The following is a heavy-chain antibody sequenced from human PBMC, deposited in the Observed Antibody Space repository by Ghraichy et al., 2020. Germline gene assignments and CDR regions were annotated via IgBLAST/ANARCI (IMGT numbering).Heavy chain of an antibody. CDR1: SGSVSGGTYY. Sequence: ETLSPTRTPSSGSVSGGTYYWSWIRQPPGRRLEWIGYIYFSDSRGRTNYNPSLESRVTISFDTTKNHMSLTLTSVTAADTAVYFCARSAATRRPFDYWGQGTLVTVSS. J-gene: IGHJ4*02. CDR3: ARSAATRRPFDY. CDR2: IYFSDSRGRT. D-gene: IGHD6-13*01. V-gene: IGHV4-61*03.